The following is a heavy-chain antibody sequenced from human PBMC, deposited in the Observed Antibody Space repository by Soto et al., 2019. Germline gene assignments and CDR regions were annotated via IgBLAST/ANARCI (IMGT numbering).Heavy chain of an antibody. Sequence: EVQLVESGGALVQPGGSLRLSCAASGFTFSDHHMDWVRQAPGKGLEWVGRTRNKGNSYTTEYAASVKGRFTISRDESHSSLYLQMNRLKTGDTAVSYCAIVGATRAYWGQGPLVTVSS. CDR3: AIVGATRAY. CDR1: GFTFSDHH. D-gene: IGHD1-26*01. J-gene: IGHJ4*02. CDR2: TRNKGNSYTT. V-gene: IGHV3-72*01.